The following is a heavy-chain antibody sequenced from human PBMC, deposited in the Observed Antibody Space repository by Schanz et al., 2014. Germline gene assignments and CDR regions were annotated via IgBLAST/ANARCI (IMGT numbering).Heavy chain of an antibody. V-gene: IGHV1-18*04. Sequence: VQLVQSGAAVKKFGASVKVSCKASGYTFTSYGISWVRQAPGQGPEWMGWISDYNADTKYAQKVQGRVTMTTDTSTSTAYMELRSLRSDDTAVYYCAGATYSSSWYGGSEYFQHWGQGTLVTVSS. CDR3: AGATYSSSWYGGSEYFQH. D-gene: IGHD6-13*01. CDR2: ISDYNADT. CDR1: GYTFTSYG. J-gene: IGHJ1*01.